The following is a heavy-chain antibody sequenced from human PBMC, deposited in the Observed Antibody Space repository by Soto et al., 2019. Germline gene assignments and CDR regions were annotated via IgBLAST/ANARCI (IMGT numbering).Heavy chain of an antibody. D-gene: IGHD5-18*01. J-gene: IGHJ4*02. CDR2: INHSGST. CDR3: ARSRYSYGYYFDY. CDR1: GGSFSGYY. Sequence: SETLSLTCAVYGGSFSGYYWSWIRQPPGKGLEWIGEINHSGSTNYNPSLKSRVTISVDTSKNQFSLKLSSVTAADTAVYYCARSRYSYGYYFDYWGQGTLATVSS. V-gene: IGHV4-34*01.